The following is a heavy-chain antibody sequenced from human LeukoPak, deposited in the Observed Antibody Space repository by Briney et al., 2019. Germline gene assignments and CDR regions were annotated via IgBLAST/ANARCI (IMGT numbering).Heavy chain of an antibody. J-gene: IGHJ3*02. D-gene: IGHD6-19*01. Sequence: ASVKVSCRTSGYTFTTCAVHWVRQAPGQRLEWMGWIHADSGNTKYSQKLQGRVAIARDTSASTIYMELTSLRIEDTAVYFCTIGLAGDWDAFDIWGLGTMVTVSS. CDR2: IHADSGNT. CDR3: TIGLAGDWDAFDI. V-gene: IGHV1-3*01. CDR1: GYTFTTCA.